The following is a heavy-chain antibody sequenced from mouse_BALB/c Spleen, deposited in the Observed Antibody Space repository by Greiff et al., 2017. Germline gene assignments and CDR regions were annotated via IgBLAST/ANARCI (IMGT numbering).Heavy chain of an antibody. CDR3: ARLRYYRYEGYYAMDY. D-gene: IGHD2-14*01. CDR1: GYTFTSYW. J-gene: IGHJ4*01. Sequence: QVQLQQSGAELAKPGASVKMSCKASGYTFTSYWMHWVKQRPGQGLEWIGYINPSTGYTEYNQKFKDKATLTADKSSSTAYMQLSSLTSEDSAVYYCARLRYYRYEGYYAMDYWGQGTSVTVSS. CDR2: INPSTGYT. V-gene: IGHV1-7*01.